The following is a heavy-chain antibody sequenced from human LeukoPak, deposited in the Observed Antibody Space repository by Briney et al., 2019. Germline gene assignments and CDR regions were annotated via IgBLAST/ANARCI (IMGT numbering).Heavy chain of an antibody. J-gene: IGHJ4*02. CDR1: GGSISSYY. V-gene: IGHV4-4*09. CDR2: IYTSGST. CDR3: ARRIGYCSSTSCRTYYFDY. Sequence: SETLSLTCTVSGGSISSYYWSWIRQPPGKGLEWIGYIYTSGSTNYNPSLKSRVTISVDTSKNQFSLKLSSVTAADTAVYYCARRIGYCSSTSCRTYYFDYWGQGTLVTLSS. D-gene: IGHD2-2*01.